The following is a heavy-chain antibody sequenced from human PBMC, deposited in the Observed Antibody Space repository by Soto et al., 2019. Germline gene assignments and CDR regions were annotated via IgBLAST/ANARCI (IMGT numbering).Heavy chain of an antibody. D-gene: IGHD3-22*01. CDR2: IYHSGST. V-gene: IGHV4-30-2*01. J-gene: IGHJ4*02. CDR1: GGSISSGGYS. CDR3: ARSNYDRPSPLYC. Sequence: SETLSLTCAVSGGSISSGGYSWSWIRQPPGEGLEWIGYIYHSGSTYYNPSLKSRVTISVDRSKNQFSLKLSSVTAADTAVYYCARSNYDRPSPLYCWDQGTLVTVSS.